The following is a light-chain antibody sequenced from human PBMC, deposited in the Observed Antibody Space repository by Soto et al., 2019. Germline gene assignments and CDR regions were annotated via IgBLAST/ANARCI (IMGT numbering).Light chain of an antibody. CDR3: AAWDENLKGPL. J-gene: IGLJ3*02. V-gene: IGLV1-44*01. CDR2: SDD. CDR1: NSNIGRYS. Sequence: QSALTQPPSLSGTPGQRVTISCSGSNSNIGRYSVNWYQHFPGTAPKILIYSDDERPSGVPDRFSGSKSGTSASLAISGLQSEDEAGYYCAAWDENLKGPLFGGGTKLTVL.